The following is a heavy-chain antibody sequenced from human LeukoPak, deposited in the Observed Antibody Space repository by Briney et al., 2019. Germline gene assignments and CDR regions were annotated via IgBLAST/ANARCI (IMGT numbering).Heavy chain of an antibody. Sequence: GGSLRLSCAASGFTFSSYDMHWVRQATGKGLEWASAIGTAGDTYYPGSVKGRFTISRENAKNSLYLQMNSLRGGDTAVYYCARKSYCSGTSCYGSYWYFDLWGRGTLVTVSS. J-gene: IGHJ2*01. CDR2: IGTAGDT. CDR1: GFTFSSYD. D-gene: IGHD2-2*01. CDR3: ARKSYCSGTSCYGSYWYFDL. V-gene: IGHV3-13*01.